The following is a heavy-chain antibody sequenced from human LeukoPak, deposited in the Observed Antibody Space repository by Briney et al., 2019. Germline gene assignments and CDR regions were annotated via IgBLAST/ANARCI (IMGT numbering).Heavy chain of an antibody. J-gene: IGHJ6*03. CDR2: ISSSSSYI. D-gene: IGHD6-6*01. Sequence: GGSLSLSCAASGFTFSSYRMNWVRQATGKGLEWVASISSSSSYIYYADSVKGRFTISRDNAKNSLYLQMNSLRAEDTAVYYCARGGLDIAARRGDYYYYYMDVWGKGTTVTVSS. V-gene: IGHV3-21*01. CDR1: GFTFSSYR. CDR3: ARGGLDIAARRGDYYYYYMDV.